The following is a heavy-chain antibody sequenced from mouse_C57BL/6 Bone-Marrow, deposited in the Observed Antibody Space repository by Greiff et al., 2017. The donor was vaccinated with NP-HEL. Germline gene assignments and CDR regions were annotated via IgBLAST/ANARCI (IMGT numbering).Heavy chain of an antibody. V-gene: IGHV5-6*01. CDR1: GFTFSSYG. J-gene: IGHJ1*03. CDR3: ARGSYYGSSYGYFDV. Sequence: EVQVVESGGDLVKPGGSLKLSCAASGFTFSSYGMSWVRQTPDKRLEWVATISSGGSYTYYPDSVKGRFTISRDNAKNTQYLQMSSLKSEDTAMYYCARGSYYGSSYGYFDVWGTGTTVTVSS. CDR2: ISSGGSYT. D-gene: IGHD1-1*01.